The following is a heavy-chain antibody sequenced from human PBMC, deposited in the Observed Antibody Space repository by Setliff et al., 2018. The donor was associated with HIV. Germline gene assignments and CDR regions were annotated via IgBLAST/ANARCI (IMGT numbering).Heavy chain of an antibody. V-gene: IGHV4-61*01. CDR1: GGSISSGSYY. CDR3: ARHKMNTITGLD. Sequence: NPSETLSLTCTVSGGSISSGSYYWSWIRQFPGKGLEWIGYIYSSGSTNYSPSLKSRLTMSVDTSKNQISLRLTSVTAADTATYYCARHKMNTITGLDWGQGTLVTVSS. J-gene: IGHJ4*02. D-gene: IGHD5-12*01. CDR2: IYSSGST.